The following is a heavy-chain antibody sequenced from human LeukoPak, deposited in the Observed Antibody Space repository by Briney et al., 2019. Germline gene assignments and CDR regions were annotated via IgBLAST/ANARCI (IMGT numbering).Heavy chain of an antibody. CDR3: ARVPLYSGYGRRSYGMDV. V-gene: IGHV1-3*01. J-gene: IGHJ6*02. CDR1: GYTFTSYA. Sequence: ASVKVSCKASGYTFTSYAMHWVPQAPGQRLEWMGWINAGNGNTKYSQKFQGRVTITRDTSASTAYMELSSLRSEDTAVYYCARVPLYSGYGRRSYGMDVWGQGTTVTVSS. D-gene: IGHD5-12*01. CDR2: INAGNGNT.